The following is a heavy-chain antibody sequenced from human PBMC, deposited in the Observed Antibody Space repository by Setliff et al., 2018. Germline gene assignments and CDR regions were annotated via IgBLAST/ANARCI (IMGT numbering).Heavy chain of an antibody. V-gene: IGHV1-69*05. Sequence: GASVKVSCKASGGTFSSYAISWVRQAPGQGLEWMGGIIPIFGTANYAQKFQGRVTITTDESTSTAYMGLSSLRSEDTAVYYCAGGSYSDYYGMDVWGQGTTVTVSS. CDR2: IIPIFGTA. J-gene: IGHJ6*02. CDR1: GGTFSSYA. D-gene: IGHD1-26*01. CDR3: AGGSYSDYYGMDV.